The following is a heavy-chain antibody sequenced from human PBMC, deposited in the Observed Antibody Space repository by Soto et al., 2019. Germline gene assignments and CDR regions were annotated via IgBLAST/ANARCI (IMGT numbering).Heavy chain of an antibody. J-gene: IGHJ4*02. CDR1: GFTFSSYA. Sequence: QVQLVESGGGVVQPGRSLRLSCAASGFTFSSYAMHWVRQAPGKGLEWVAVISDDGTNKDYADSVKGRFTISRDKFKSTLDLQMDSLRPEDTAVYYCARDGSYYDVLTEHYFDVWGQGTLVSVSA. CDR3: ARDGSYYDVLTEHYFDV. V-gene: IGHV3-30*04. D-gene: IGHD3-9*01. CDR2: ISDDGTNK.